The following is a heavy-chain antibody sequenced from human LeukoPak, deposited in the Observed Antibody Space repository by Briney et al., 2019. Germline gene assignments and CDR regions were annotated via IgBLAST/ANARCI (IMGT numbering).Heavy chain of an antibody. J-gene: IGHJ3*02. V-gene: IGHV3-21*01. D-gene: IGHD3-22*01. CDR1: GFTFSSYS. CDR3: AREGYYDSSGYYWSTDAFDI. Sequence: GGSLRLSCAASGFTFSSYSMNWVRQAPGKGLEWVSSISRSSSYIYYADSVKGRFTISRDNAKNSLYLQMNSLRAEDTAVYYCAREGYYDSSGYYWSTDAFDIWGQGTMVTVSS. CDR2: ISRSSSYI.